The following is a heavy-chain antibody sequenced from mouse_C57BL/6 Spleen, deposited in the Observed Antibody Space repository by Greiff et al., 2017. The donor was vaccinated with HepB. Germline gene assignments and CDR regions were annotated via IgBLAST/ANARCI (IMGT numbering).Heavy chain of an antibody. J-gene: IGHJ1*03. Sequence: QVQLKQSGAELAKPGASVKLSCKASGYTFTSYWMHWVKQRPGQGLEWIGYINPSSGYTKYNQKFKYKATLTADKSSSTAYMQLSSLTYEDSAVYYCARDGPAWYFDVWGTGTTVTVSS. CDR3: ARDGPAWYFDV. D-gene: IGHD3-1*01. V-gene: IGHV1-7*01. CDR1: GYTFTSYW. CDR2: INPSSGYT.